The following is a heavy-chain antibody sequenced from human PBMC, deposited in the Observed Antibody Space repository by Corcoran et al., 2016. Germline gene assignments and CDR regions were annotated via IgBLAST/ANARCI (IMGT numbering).Heavy chain of an antibody. CDR2: ISAYNGNT. J-gene: IGHJ6*02. CDR3: ARAEIYDYVWGSYRTDYGMDV. D-gene: IGHD3-16*02. V-gene: IGHV1-18*01. Sequence: QVQLVQSGAEVKKPGASVKVSCKASGYTFTSYGISWVRQAPGQGLEWMGWISAYNGNTNYAQKLQGRVTMTTDTSTSTAYMELRSLGSDDTAVYYCARAEIYDYVWGSYRTDYGMDVWGQGTTVTVSS. CDR1: GYTFTSYG.